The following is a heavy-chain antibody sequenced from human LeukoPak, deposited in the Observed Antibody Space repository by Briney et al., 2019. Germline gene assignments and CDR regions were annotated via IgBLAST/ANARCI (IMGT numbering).Heavy chain of an antibody. V-gene: IGHV3-21*01. CDR2: IHSSSGSI. CDR1: GFNFTNYN. J-gene: IGHJ3*02. Sequence: KSGGSLRLSCAASGFNFTNYNMNWVGQAPGKGLEWVSSIHSSSGSIYYADSLKGRFTISRDNAKNSLYLQMNSLRAEDTAVYYCARDLAWDAFDIWGQGTMVTVSS. CDR3: ARDLAWDAFDI.